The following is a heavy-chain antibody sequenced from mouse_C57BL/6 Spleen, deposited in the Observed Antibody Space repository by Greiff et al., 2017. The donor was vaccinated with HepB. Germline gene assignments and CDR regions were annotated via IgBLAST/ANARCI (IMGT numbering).Heavy chain of an antibody. V-gene: IGHV1-82*01. Sequence: VQLQQSGPELVKPGASVKISCKASGYSFSSSWMNWVKQRPGKGLEWIGRIYPGDGDTNYNGKFKGKATLTADKSSSTAYMQLSSLTSEDSAVYFCGSYGGYYCIAMDYWGEGTSVTVSS. J-gene: IGHJ4*01. CDR3: GSYGGYYCIAMDY. CDR1: GYSFSSSW. D-gene: IGHD2-1*01. CDR2: IYPGDGDT.